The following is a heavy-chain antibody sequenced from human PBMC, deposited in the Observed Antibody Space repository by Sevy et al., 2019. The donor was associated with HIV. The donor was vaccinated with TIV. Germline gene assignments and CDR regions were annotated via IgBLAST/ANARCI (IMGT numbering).Heavy chain of an antibody. CDR1: GGSLSNYG. J-gene: IGHJ4*02. CDR2: IIPRPGLA. CDR3: ASVRPCGGDCYFFDS. D-gene: IGHD2-21*02. Sequence: ASVKVSCKASGGSLSNYGINWVQQAAGQGLEWMGGIIPRPGLANYAQKFRDRVTITADGSTNTVYMEVRRLRFEDTGVYYCASVRPCGGDCYFFDSWGQGTLVTVSS. V-gene: IGHV1-69*10.